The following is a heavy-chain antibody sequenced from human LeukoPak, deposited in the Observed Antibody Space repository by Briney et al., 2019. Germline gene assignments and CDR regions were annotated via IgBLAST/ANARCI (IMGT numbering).Heavy chain of an antibody. D-gene: IGHD3-16*02. J-gene: IGHJ4*02. V-gene: IGHV1-18*01. CDR3: ARVTAKAMITFGGVIATFDY. CDR1: GYTFTSYG. Sequence: ASVKVSCKASGYTFTSYGISWVRQAPGQGLEWMGWISAYNGNTNYAQKLQGRVTMTTDTSTSTAYMELRSLRSDDTAVYYCARVTAKAMITFGGVIATFDYWGQGTLVTVSS. CDR2: ISAYNGNT.